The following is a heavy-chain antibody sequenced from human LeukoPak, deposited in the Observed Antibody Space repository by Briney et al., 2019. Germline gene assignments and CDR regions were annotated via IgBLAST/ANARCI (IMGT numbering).Heavy chain of an antibody. Sequence: GGSLRLSCAASGFTFSGSAMHWVRQASGKGLEWVGRIRSKANSYATAYAASVKGGFTISRDDSKNTAYLQMNSLKTEDTAVYYCTRLGLDYDILTGYYLFDYWGQGTLVTVSS. D-gene: IGHD3-9*01. V-gene: IGHV3-73*01. CDR1: GFTFSGSA. J-gene: IGHJ4*02. CDR3: TRLGLDYDILTGYYLFDY. CDR2: IRSKANSYAT.